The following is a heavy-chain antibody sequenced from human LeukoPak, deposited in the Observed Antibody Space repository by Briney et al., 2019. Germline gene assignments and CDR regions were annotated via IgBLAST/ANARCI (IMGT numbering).Heavy chain of an antibody. D-gene: IGHD2-21*02. CDR1: GGTFSSYA. V-gene: IGHV1-18*01. J-gene: IGHJ5*02. CDR2: ISAYNGNT. CDR3: ARAVVTAQLDWFDP. Sequence: ASVKVSCKASGGTFSSYAISWVRQAPGQGLEWMGWISAYNGNTNYAQKLQGRVTMTTGTSTSTAYMELRSLRSDDTAVYYCARAVVTAQLDWFDPWGQGTLVTVSS.